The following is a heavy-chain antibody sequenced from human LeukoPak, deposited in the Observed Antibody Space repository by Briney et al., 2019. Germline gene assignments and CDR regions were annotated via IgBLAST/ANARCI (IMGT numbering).Heavy chain of an antibody. V-gene: IGHV4-39*02. J-gene: IGHJ4*02. CDR3: ARDGLDSDEKGGFDY. CDR2: IYYSGST. Sequence: SETLSLTCTVSGGSISSSSYYWGWIRQPPGKGLEWIGSIYYSGSTYYNPSLKSRVTISVDTSKNQFSLKLSSVTAADTAVYYCARDGLDSDEKGGFDYWGQGTLVTVSS. D-gene: IGHD1-26*01. CDR1: GGSISSSSYY.